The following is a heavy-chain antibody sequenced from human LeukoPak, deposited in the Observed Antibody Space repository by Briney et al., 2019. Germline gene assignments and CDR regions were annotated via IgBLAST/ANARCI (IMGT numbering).Heavy chain of an antibody. CDR2: IKQDGSEK. V-gene: IGHV3-7*01. CDR3: VRDIAAAAPDY. D-gene: IGHD6-13*01. J-gene: IGHJ4*02. Sequence: GGSLRLSCTASGVTFSNYAMNWVRQAPGKGLEWVANIKQDGSEKYYVDSVKGRFTISRDNAKNSLYLQMNSLRAEDTAVYYCVRDIAAAAPDYWGQGTLVTVSS. CDR1: GVTFSNYA.